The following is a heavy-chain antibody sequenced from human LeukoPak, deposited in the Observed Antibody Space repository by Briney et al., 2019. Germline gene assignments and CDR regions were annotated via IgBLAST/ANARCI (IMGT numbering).Heavy chain of an antibody. CDR3: ARGGDYGDLRYFDY. V-gene: IGHV4-59*01. Sequence: SETLSLTCTVSGGSINNYYWSWIRPPPGKGLEWSGYFYYRGSTNYNPSLKSRVTFSVDTSKNQFSLKLNSVTAADTAVYYCARGGDYGDLRYFDYWGQGTLVTVSS. J-gene: IGHJ4*02. CDR2: FYYRGST. CDR1: GGSINNYY. D-gene: IGHD4-17*01.